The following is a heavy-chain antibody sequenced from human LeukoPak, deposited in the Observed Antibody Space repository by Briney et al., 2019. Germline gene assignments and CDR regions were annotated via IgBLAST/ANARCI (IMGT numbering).Heavy chain of an antibody. CDR3: ARDGAAAGTDYFDY. D-gene: IGHD6-13*01. J-gene: IGHJ4*02. Sequence: GGPLRLSCAASGFTFSSYWMHWVRQAPGKGLVWVSRINKDGSSTSYADSVKGRFTISRDNTKNTLFLQMNGLRAEDTAVYYCARDGAAAGTDYFDYWGQGALVTVSS. CDR1: GFTFSSYW. V-gene: IGHV3-74*01. CDR2: INKDGSST.